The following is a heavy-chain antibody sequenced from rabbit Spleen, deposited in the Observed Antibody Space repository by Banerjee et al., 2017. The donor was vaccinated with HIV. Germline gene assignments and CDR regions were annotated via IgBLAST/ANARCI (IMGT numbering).Heavy chain of an antibody. CDR2: IDLVFGST. CDR3: VRGASSSGYYNL. D-gene: IGHD1-1*01. Sequence: QEQLVKAGGGLVQPGGALKVSCKATGFDVSRNGSSGVCQAPGKRLEWIGFIDLVFGSTSYSSWVNRRFSISSDIAQNTLYLQLNSLTVADTATYFCVRGASSSGYYNLWGPGTLVTVS. J-gene: IGHJ4*01. CDR1: GFDVSRNG. V-gene: IGHV1S47*01.